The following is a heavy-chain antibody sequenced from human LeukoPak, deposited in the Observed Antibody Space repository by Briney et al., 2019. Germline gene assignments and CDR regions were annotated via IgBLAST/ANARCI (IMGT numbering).Heavy chain of an antibody. J-gene: IGHJ6*02. CDR3: ARVRAVYGYYDSSGSNGMDV. V-gene: IGHV1-69*04. D-gene: IGHD3-22*01. CDR1: GGTFSSYA. Sequence: SVKVSCKASGGTFSSYAISWVRQAPGQGPEWMGRIIPILGIANYAQKFQGRVTITADKSTSTAYMELSSLRSEDTAVYYCARVRAVYGYYDSSGSNGMDVWGQGTTVTVSS. CDR2: IIPILGIA.